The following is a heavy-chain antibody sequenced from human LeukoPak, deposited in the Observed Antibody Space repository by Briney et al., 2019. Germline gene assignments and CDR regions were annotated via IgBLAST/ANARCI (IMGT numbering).Heavy chain of an antibody. CDR1: GDSVSSKSAA. CDR3: ARMAAGATNPHDY. V-gene: IGHV6-1*01. D-gene: IGHD6-13*01. Sequence: SQTLSLTCAISGDSVSSKSAAWNRIRQSPSRGLEWLGRTYYRSKWNNDYAVSVKSRITINPDTSKNQFTLQLNSVTPEDTAVYFCARMAAGATNPHDYWGQGTLVTVSS. CDR2: TYYRSKWNN. J-gene: IGHJ4*02.